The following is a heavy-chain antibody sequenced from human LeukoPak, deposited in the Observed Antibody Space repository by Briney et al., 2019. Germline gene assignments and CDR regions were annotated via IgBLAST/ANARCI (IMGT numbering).Heavy chain of an antibody. CDR2: ISSSSSTI. V-gene: IGHV3-48*01. J-gene: IGHJ5*02. Sequence: XXPGKGLEWVSYISSSSSTIYYADSVKGRFTISRDNAKNSLYLQMNSLRAEDTAVYYCARGRSWGQGTLVTVSS. D-gene: IGHD5-24*01. CDR3: ARGRS.